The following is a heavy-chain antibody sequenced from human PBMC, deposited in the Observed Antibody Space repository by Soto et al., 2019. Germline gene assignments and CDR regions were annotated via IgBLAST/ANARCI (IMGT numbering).Heavy chain of an antibody. Sequence: QVQLQESGPGLVKPSQTLSLTCTVSGGSISSGGYYWSWIRQHPGKGLEWIGYIYYSGSTYYNPSLMSRVTISVDTSKNQFSLMLSSVTAADTAVYYCARDVQVAGTHVAFDIWGQGTMVTVS. D-gene: IGHD6-19*01. CDR1: GGSISSGGYY. V-gene: IGHV4-31*03. CDR3: ARDVQVAGTHVAFDI. J-gene: IGHJ3*02. CDR2: IYYSGST.